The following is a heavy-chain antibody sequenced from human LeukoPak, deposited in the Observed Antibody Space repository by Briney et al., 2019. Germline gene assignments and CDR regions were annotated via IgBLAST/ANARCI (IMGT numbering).Heavy chain of an antibody. V-gene: IGHV3-23*01. J-gene: IGHJ4*02. CDR3: AKGGKWDVTPFDY. CDR1: GFAFTSYS. D-gene: IGHD1-26*01. Sequence: GGSLRLSCAASGFAFTSYSMNWVREAPGKGLEWVSAIRGGGGSTYYADSVKGRFTISRDNSKNTLYLQVNSLSAEDTAVNYWAKGGKWDVTPFDYWGQGTLVTVSS. CDR2: IRGGGGST.